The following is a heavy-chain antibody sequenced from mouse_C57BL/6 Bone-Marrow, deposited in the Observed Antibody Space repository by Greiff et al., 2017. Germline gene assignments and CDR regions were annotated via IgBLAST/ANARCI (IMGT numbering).Heavy chain of an antibody. J-gene: IGHJ2*01. Sequence: QVQLQQPGAELVRPGTSVTLSCKASGYTFTSYWMHWVKQRPGQGLEWIGVIDPSDSYTNYNQKFKVKATLTVDTSSSTAYMQLSSLTSEDSAVYYCARSGDSYYFDYWGQGTTLTVSS. D-gene: IGHD3-1*01. V-gene: IGHV1-59*01. CDR1: GYTFTSYW. CDR3: ARSGDSYYFDY. CDR2: IDPSDSYT.